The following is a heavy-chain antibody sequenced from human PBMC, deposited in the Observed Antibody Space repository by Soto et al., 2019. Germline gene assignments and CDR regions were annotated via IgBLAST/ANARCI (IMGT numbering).Heavy chain of an antibody. CDR1: GFDFNKYA. CDR3: AKDSPSYTTSPFYFDS. Sequence: PGGSLRLSCAAFGFDFNKYAMTWVRQAPGKGLQWVSSITSNGDSTYYADSVKGRFTTSRDNSKNTLYLQMNSLRADDTAVFYCAKDSPSYTTSPFYFDSWGQGTLVTVPQ. J-gene: IGHJ4*02. CDR2: ITSNGDST. D-gene: IGHD2-2*02. V-gene: IGHV3-23*01.